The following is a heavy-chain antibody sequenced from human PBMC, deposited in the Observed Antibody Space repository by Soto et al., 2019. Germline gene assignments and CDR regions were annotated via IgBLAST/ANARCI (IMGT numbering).Heavy chain of an antibody. D-gene: IGHD2-8*02. CDR2: KWYDGSDT. CDR3: VRDLRGGVLNP. V-gene: IGHV3-33*01. J-gene: IGHJ5*02. Sequence: QVQLVESGGGVVQPGRSLRLSCATSGFIFSNYDMQWVRQAPGKGLEWVAVKWYDGSDTYYADSVKGRFTISRDNLKNTLHLQMNSLTVEDTAIYYCVRDLRGGVLNPWGQGILVSVSS. CDR1: GFIFSNYD.